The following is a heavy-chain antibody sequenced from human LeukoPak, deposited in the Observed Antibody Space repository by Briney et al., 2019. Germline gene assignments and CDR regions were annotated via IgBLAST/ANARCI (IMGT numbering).Heavy chain of an antibody. J-gene: IGHJ3*02. V-gene: IGHV1-24*01. CDR3: ATVRMTTVSYDAFDI. D-gene: IGHD4-17*01. CDR2: FDPEDGET. Sequence: ASVRVSCKVSGYTLTELSMHWVRQAPGKGLEWMGGFDPEDGETIYAQKFQGRVTMTEDTSTDTAYMELSSLRSEDTAVYYCATVRMTTVSYDAFDIWGQGTMVTVSS. CDR1: GYTLTELS.